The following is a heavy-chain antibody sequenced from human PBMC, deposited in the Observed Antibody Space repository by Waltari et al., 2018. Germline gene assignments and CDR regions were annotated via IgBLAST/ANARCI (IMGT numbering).Heavy chain of an antibody. Sequence: QVQLVQSGAEVKKPGSSVKVSCKASGGTFSSYGISWVRQAPGQRLEWMGKIIPFFGSPYYAGNFQGRVTRTADESTTTTYLELSSLRSEDTAVYYCARIPYYYDKAPLDSWGQGTQVTVSP. J-gene: IGHJ4*02. CDR2: IIPFFGSP. D-gene: IGHD3-22*01. V-gene: IGHV1-69*18. CDR3: ARIPYYYDKAPLDS. CDR1: GGTFSSYG.